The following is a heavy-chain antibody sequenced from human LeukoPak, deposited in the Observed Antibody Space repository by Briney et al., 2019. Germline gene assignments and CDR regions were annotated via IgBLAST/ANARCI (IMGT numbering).Heavy chain of an antibody. CDR2: ISSSSSYI. D-gene: IGHD1-1*01. Sequence: KSGGSLRLSCAASGFPVSFNQMNWVRQAPGKGLEWVSSISSSSSYIYYADSVKGRFTISRDNAKNSLYLQMNSLRAEDTAVYYCARDQRERSFDYWGQGTLVTVSS. CDR1: GFPVSFNQ. V-gene: IGHV3-21*01. CDR3: ARDQRERSFDY. J-gene: IGHJ4*02.